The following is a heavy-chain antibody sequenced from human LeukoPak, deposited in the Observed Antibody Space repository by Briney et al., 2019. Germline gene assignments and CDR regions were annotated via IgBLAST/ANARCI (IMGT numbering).Heavy chain of an antibody. CDR1: GGSISSYY. CDR3: ARGYSSGWYNYFDY. CDR2: VYYTGST. D-gene: IGHD6-13*01. Sequence: SEALSLTCTVSGGSISSYYWSWIRQPPGKGLEWIGYVYYTGSTNYNPSLKSRVIISVDTSKNQFSLKLSSVTAADTAVYYCARGYSSGWYNYFDYWGQGTLVTVSS. V-gene: IGHV4-59*01. J-gene: IGHJ4*02.